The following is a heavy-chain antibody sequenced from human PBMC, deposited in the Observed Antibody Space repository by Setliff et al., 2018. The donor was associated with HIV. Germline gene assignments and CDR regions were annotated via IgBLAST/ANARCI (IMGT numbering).Heavy chain of an antibody. D-gene: IGHD3-10*01. CDR3: ARDRYAGEIDY. CDR2: IHYSGST. J-gene: IGHJ4*02. V-gene: IGHV4-59*02. Sequence: PSETLSLTCTVSGGSVNIFYWSWIRQPPGKGLEWLGYIHYSGSTYYNPSLKSRVTMSLDTSKNQFSLKLSSVTAADTAVYYCARDRYAGEIDYWGQGTLVTVSS. CDR1: GGSVNIFY.